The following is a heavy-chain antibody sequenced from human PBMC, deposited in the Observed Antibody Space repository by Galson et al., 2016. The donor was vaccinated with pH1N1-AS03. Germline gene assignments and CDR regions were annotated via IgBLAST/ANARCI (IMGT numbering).Heavy chain of an antibody. J-gene: IGHJ6*02. D-gene: IGHD3-3*01. Sequence: SLRLSCAASGFTFHDYAMHWVRQAPGKGPEWVSGIAWNSGITGYGDSVKGRFTLSRDNAKNSLYLQMNSLRAEDTALYYCVRGDGTNYYGADNNMDIWGQGTTVIVSS. CDR2: IAWNSGIT. V-gene: IGHV3-9*01. CDR1: GFTFHDYA. CDR3: VRGDGTNYYGADNNMDI.